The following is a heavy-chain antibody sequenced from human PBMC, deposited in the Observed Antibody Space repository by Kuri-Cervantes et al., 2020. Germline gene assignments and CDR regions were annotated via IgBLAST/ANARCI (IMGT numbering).Heavy chain of an antibody. D-gene: IGHD3-22*01. Sequence: SETLSLTCNVSGASISSYYWTWIRQPAGKGLEWIGRLYISGSTNYNPSLKSRVTMSVDTSKNQFSLKLTSVTAADTAVYYCARGRYDSSGYYYRGHFDYWGQGNLVTVSS. CDR1: GASISSYY. CDR3: ARGRYDSSGYYYRGHFDY. J-gene: IGHJ4*02. V-gene: IGHV4-4*07. CDR2: LYISGST.